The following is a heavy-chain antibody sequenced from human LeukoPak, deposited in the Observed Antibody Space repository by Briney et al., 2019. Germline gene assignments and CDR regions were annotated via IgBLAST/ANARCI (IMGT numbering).Heavy chain of an antibody. V-gene: IGHV5-10-1*01. J-gene: IGHJ6*04. CDR2: IDPSDSYT. D-gene: IGHD3-10*01. CDR1: GYSFTSYW. Sequence: GESLKISCKGSGYSFTSYWISWVRQMPGKGLEWMGRIDPSDSYTNYSPSFQGHVTISADKSISTAYLQWSSLKASDTAMYYCARHLNHYGSGSYGYYYGMDAWGKGTTVTVSS. CDR3: ARHLNHYGSGSYGYYYGMDA.